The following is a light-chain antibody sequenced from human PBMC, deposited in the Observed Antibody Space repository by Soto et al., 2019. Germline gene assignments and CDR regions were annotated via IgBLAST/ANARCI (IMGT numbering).Light chain of an antibody. CDR1: QTLRNK. CDR3: QQHNAWPLT. CDR2: DGF. V-gene: IGKV3-15*01. Sequence: IVLTQSPGTLSVSPGERVILSCRASQTLRNKLAWYQQKPGQAPRLLIYDGFTRATGIPVRFSGSGSGTEFTLTINSLQSEDFAIYYCQQHNAWPLTFGPGTKLDLK. J-gene: IGKJ3*01.